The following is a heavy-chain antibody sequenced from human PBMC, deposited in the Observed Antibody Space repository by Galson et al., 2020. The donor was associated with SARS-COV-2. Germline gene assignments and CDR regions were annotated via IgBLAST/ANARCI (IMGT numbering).Heavy chain of an antibody. CDR3: ARVPVPSVLLLFSSSSIDY. Sequence: PSVKVTCKPSGYTFIGYYMYWVRQAPGQGLEWMGWINPHSVGTKHAQKFQGRVTMTRDTALSTAYMVLSRLSSDDTAVYYWARVPVPSVLLLFSSSSIDYWGQGTLVTVSS. V-gene: IGHV1-2*02. CDR1: GYTFIGYY. D-gene: IGHD2-21*02. CDR2: INPHSVGT. J-gene: IGHJ4*02.